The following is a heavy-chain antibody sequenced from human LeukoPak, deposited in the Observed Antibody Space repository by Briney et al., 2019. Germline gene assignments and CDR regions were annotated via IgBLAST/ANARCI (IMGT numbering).Heavy chain of an antibody. J-gene: IGHJ2*01. CDR2: FDPEDGET. Sequence: ASVKVSCKVSGYTLTELSMHWVRQAPGKGLEWMGGFDPEDGETIYAQKFQGRVTMTKDTSTDTAYMELSSLRSEDTAVYYCATYSNYAYWYFDLWGRGTLVTVSS. V-gene: IGHV1-24*01. CDR3: ATYSNYAYWYFDL. D-gene: IGHD4-11*01. CDR1: GYTLTELS.